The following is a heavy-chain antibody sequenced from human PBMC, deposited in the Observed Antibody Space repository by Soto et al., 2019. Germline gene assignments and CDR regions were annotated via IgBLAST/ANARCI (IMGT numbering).Heavy chain of an antibody. CDR1: GGTFSSSS. D-gene: IGHD1-26*01. CDR2: IIPIFGTA. J-gene: IGHJ4*02. V-gene: IGHV1-69*01. Sequence: QVQLVQSGAEVKKPGSSVKVSCKAAGGTFSSSSINWVRLAPGQGREWMGEIIPIFGTANYAQTFQGRVTITADESTSTADLVLSSLSSEDAAVYYCARDGGRHSGGIDYWGQGTLVTVSS. CDR3: ARDGGRHSGGIDY.